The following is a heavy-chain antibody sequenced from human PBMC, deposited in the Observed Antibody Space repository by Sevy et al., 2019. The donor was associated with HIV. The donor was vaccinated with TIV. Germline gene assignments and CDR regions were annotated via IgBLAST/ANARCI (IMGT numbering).Heavy chain of an antibody. Sequence: ASVKVSCKASGGTFSSYAISWVRQAPGQGLEWMGRIIPILGIANYAQKFQGTVTITADKSTSTAYMELSSLRSEDTAVYYCARVEMATKKDAFDIWGQGTMVTVSS. J-gene: IGHJ3*02. D-gene: IGHD5-12*01. CDR2: IIPILGIA. V-gene: IGHV1-69*04. CDR1: GGTFSSYA. CDR3: ARVEMATKKDAFDI.